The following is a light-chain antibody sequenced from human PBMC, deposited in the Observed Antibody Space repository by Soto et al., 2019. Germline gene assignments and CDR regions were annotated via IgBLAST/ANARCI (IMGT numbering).Light chain of an antibody. Sequence: DIVMTQSPLSLPVTPGEPASISCRSSQSLLYTNGYNYVDWYLQKPGQSPQLLIYLGSNRASGVPDRFSSSGSGTDFTLKISRVEAEDVGVYYCMQALQSRTFGQGTKVEIK. V-gene: IGKV2-28*01. J-gene: IGKJ1*01. CDR1: QSLLYTNGYNY. CDR3: MQALQSRT. CDR2: LGS.